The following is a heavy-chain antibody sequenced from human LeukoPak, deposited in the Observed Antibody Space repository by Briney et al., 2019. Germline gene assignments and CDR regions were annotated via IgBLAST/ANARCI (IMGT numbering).Heavy chain of an antibody. V-gene: IGHV1-18*01. CDR3: AREPRYTQRGYSYVGYFDY. J-gene: IGHJ4*02. CDR2: ISAYNGNT. D-gene: IGHD5-18*01. Sequence: ASVKVSCKASGYTFTSYGISWVRQAPGQGLEWMGWISAYNGNTNYAQKLQGRVTMTTDTSTSTAYMELRSLRSDDTAVYYCAREPRYTQRGYSYVGYFDYWGQGTLVTVSS. CDR1: GYTFTSYG.